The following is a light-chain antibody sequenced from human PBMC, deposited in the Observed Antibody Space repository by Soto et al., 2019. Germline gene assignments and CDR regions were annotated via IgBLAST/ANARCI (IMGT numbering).Light chain of an antibody. CDR2: GAS. V-gene: IGKV3-20*01. CDR3: HQYGGSPRT. CDR1: QSVGSSY. Sequence: EIVLTQSPGTLSLSPGERPTLSCRASQSVGSSYLAWYQQKPGQAPRLLIYGASSRATGIPDRFSGSGSGTDFPLTISRLEPEDFAVYYCHQYGGSPRTLGQGTKVEIK. J-gene: IGKJ1*01.